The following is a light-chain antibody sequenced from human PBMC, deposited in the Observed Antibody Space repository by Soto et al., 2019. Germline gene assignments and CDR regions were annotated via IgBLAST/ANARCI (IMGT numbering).Light chain of an antibody. V-gene: IGKV3-15*01. J-gene: IGKJ3*01. CDR1: QSVGSH. CDR3: QQYDNGPPFT. Sequence: EIVMTQSPVTLSVSPWERATLSCRASQSVGSHLAWYQQRPGQAPRLLIYGASYRATGIPPRFSGSGSGTEFTLTISSLQSEDFAVYYCQQYDNGPPFTFGPGTKVDI. CDR2: GAS.